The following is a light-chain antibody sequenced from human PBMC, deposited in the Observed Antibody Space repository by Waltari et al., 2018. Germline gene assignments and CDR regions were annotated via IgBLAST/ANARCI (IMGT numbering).Light chain of an antibody. Sequence: SYELTQTPSMPVSPGQTANITCSGDKLGDKYACWYQQKPGQSPLLVIYQVSKRPSGIPERFSGSISGNTVTLTISGTQAMDEADYYCQAWDSRTLIFGGGTKLTVL. CDR1: KLGDKY. J-gene: IGLJ2*01. CDR2: QVS. CDR3: QAWDSRTLI. V-gene: IGLV3-1*01.